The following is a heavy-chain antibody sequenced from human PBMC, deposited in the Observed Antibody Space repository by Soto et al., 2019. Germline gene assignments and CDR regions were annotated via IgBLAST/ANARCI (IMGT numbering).Heavy chain of an antibody. CDR1: GFIVSGNY. Sequence: EVRLVETGGDLIQPGGSLRLSCAASGFIVSGNYMSWVRQAPGKGLEWVAVIYRGGSTYYADSGKGRFTISRDNSKNTLYLQTNSLRADDTAVYYCARDGGLAEDGMDVWGQGTTVTVSS. J-gene: IGHJ6*02. D-gene: IGHD3-10*01. CDR3: ARDGGLAEDGMDV. CDR2: IYRGGST. V-gene: IGHV3-53*02.